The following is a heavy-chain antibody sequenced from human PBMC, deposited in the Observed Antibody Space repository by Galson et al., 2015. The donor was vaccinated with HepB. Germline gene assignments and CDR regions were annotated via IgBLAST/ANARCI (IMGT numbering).Heavy chain of an antibody. D-gene: IGHD2-2*01. Sequence: SLRLSCAASGFRLSSYSMNWVRQAPGKGLEWVSSIHSSGFYKYYAGSVKGRFTISRDNARNSLYLQMCSLRVEDTAVYYCARENGRQLPLDYWGQGTLVTVSS. CDR3: ARENGRQLPLDY. CDR1: GFRLSSYS. CDR2: IHSSGFYK. V-gene: IGHV3-21*01. J-gene: IGHJ4*02.